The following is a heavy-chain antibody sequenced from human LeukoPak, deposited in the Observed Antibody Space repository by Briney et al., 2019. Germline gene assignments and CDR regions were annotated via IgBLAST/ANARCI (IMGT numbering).Heavy chain of an antibody. D-gene: IGHD4-17*01. CDR1: GFTFSSYG. CDR3: GSGDYAIDY. J-gene: IGHJ4*02. V-gene: IGHV3-30*03. CDR2: ISYDGSNK. Sequence: GGSLRLSCAASGFTFSSYGMHWVRQAPGKGLEWVAVISYDGSNKYYADSVKGRFTISRDNSKNTLYLQMNSLRAEDTAVYYCGSGDYAIDYWGQGTLVTVSS.